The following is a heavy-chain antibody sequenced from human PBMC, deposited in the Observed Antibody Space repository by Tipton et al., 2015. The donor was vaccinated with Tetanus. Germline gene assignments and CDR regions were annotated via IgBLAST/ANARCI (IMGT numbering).Heavy chain of an antibody. CDR3: VRESESPGAFDM. CDR1: GFTFGTHV. D-gene: IGHD1-1*01. J-gene: IGHJ3*02. V-gene: IGHV3-33*08. CDR2: IWSDGSEQ. Sequence: SLRLSCAASGFTFGTHVMHWVRQAPGKGLEWVAVIWSDGSEQYYANSVKGRFTISRDNSRDTLSLQMNSLTADDTAVYYCVRESESPGAFDMWGQGTVVAV.